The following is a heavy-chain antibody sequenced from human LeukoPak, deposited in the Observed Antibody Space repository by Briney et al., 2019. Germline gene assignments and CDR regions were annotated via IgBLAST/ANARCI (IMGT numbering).Heavy chain of an antibody. Sequence: SETLSLTCAVSGGSISSFYWSWIRQSAGKGLEWIGRIHTSGSTNYNPSLQSRLTMSLDTSKNQFSLKLTSVTAADAAVYYCARDHRSGMTTVSTGFDYWGQGTLVTVSS. D-gene: IGHD4-17*01. CDR1: GGSISSFY. V-gene: IGHV4-4*07. J-gene: IGHJ4*02. CDR2: IHTSGST. CDR3: ARDHRSGMTTVSTGFDY.